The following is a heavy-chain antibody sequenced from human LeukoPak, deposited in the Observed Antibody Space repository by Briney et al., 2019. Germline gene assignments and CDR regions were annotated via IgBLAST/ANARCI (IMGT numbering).Heavy chain of an antibody. CDR3: ATRREYSYPY. D-gene: IGHD5-18*01. Sequence: GGSLRLSCVASGFTFYNYAMHWVRQAPGKGLEYVSAIGGSGDTSYYADSVKGRFTISRDNSKNTVYLQLGSLRTEDMAVYYCATRREYSYPYWGQGTLVTVSS. CDR1: GFTFYNYA. J-gene: IGHJ4*02. CDR2: IGGSGDTS. V-gene: IGHV3-64*02.